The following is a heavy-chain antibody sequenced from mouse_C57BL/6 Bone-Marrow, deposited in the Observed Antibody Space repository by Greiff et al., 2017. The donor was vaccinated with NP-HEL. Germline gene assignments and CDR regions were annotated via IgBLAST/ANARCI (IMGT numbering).Heavy chain of an antibody. CDR3: ARNYYGPYWYFDV. J-gene: IGHJ1*03. V-gene: IGHV1-81*01. D-gene: IGHD1-1*01. CDR2: IYPRRGNT. Sequence: QVQLQQSGAELARPGASVKLSCKASGYTFTSSGISWVKQRTGQGLEWIGEIYPRRGNTYYNEKFKGKATLTADKSSSPAYMELRSLTSEDSAVYFCARNYYGPYWYFDVWGTGTTVTVSS. CDR1: GYTFTSSG.